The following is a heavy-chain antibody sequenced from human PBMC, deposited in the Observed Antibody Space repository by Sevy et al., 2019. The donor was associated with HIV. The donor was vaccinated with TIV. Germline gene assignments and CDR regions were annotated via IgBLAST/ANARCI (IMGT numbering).Heavy chain of an antibody. J-gene: IGHJ4*02. V-gene: IGHV3-48*03. CDR1: GFTFSSYE. CDR2: ISNSGTAM. D-gene: IGHD4-4*01. Sequence: QLGGPLRLSCAASGFTFSSYEMNWVRQAPGKGLEWVSYISNSGTAMYYSDSVRGRFTISRDNARRSLYLQMNSLRAEDTAVYYCARDLPPSATTVPHFDCWGQGALVTVSS. CDR3: ARDLPPSATTVPHFDC.